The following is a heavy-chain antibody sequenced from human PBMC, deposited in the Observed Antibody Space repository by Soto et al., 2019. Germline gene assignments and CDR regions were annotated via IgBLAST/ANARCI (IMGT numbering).Heavy chain of an antibody. CDR1: GGSISSSGYY. CDR2: IYYSGST. CDR3: ATEKTTPRRFDY. J-gene: IGHJ4*02. V-gene: IGHV4-39*01. Sequence: SETLSLTCTVSGGSISSSGYYWGWIRQYPGKGLEWIGSIYYSGSTYYNPSLKSRVTISVDTSKNQFSLKLSSVTAADTAVYYCATEKTTPRRFDYWGQGTLVTVSS. D-gene: IGHD4-17*01.